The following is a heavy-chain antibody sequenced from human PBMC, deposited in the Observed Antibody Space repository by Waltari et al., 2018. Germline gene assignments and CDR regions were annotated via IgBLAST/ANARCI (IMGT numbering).Heavy chain of an antibody. D-gene: IGHD3-22*01. CDR2: ISYDGSNK. CDR1: GFTFSSYG. Sequence: QVQLVESGGGVVQPGRSLRLSCADSGFTFSSYGMHWVRQAPGKGLDCVAVISYDGSNKYYADSVKGRFTISRDNSKNTLYLQMNSLRAEDTAVYYCAKGAKGYYYDSTYDYWGQGTLVTVSS. CDR3: AKGAKGYYYDSTYDY. V-gene: IGHV3-30*18. J-gene: IGHJ4*02.